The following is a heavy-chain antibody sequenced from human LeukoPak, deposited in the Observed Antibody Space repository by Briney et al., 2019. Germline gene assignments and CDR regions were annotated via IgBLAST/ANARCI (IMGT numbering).Heavy chain of an antibody. CDR2: INHSGST. V-gene: IGHV4-34*01. J-gene: IGHJ6*03. CDR1: GGSFSCYY. Sequence: PSETLPLPFAVYGGSFSCYYWSWIRPPPGKGLEWIGEINHSGSTNYNPSLKSRVTISIDTSKNQFSLKLSSVTAADTAVYYCARGPATYDFWSGYYSRGDYYYYMDVWGKGTTVTVSS. CDR3: ARGPATYDFWSGYYSRGDYYYYMDV. D-gene: IGHD3-3*01.